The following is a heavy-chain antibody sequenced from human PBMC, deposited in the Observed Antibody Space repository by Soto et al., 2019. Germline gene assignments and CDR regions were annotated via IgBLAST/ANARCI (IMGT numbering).Heavy chain of an antibody. Sequence: PGGSLRLSCAASGFTFSSYGMHWVRQAPGKGLEWVAVIWYDGSNKYYADSVKGRFTISRDNSKNTLYLQMNSLRAEDTAVYYCARERVVPAEVDYYGMDVWGQGTTVTVSS. J-gene: IGHJ6*02. CDR3: ARERVVPAEVDYYGMDV. D-gene: IGHD2-2*01. CDR2: IWYDGSNK. CDR1: GFTFSSYG. V-gene: IGHV3-33*01.